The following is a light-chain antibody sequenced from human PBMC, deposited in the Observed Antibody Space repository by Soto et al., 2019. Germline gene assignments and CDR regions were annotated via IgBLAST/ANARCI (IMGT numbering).Light chain of an antibody. CDR1: RDISTC. V-gene: IGKV1-5*01. CDR3: QEYSRD. CDR2: EAS. J-gene: IGKJ4*01. Sequence: DMQMTQSPSTLSASVGDRVTITCRASRDISTCLAWYQQKPGKAPKVLIYEASNLESGVPSRFSGSGSGTEFTLTISSLQPDDFATYYCQEYSRDFGGGTRVEIK.